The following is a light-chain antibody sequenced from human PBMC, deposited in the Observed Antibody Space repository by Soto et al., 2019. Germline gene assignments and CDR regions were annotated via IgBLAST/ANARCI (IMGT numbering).Light chain of an antibody. J-gene: IGLJ6*01. Sequence: QSALTQPASVSGSPGQSSAISCTGSSRDVGFYNYVSWYQQHPGEVPKLILFEVSNRPAGASNRFSCSKSGNTASLTISGLQAEDESSYSCSSYTTGSTRVFGIGTQLTVL. V-gene: IGLV2-14*01. CDR1: SRDVGFYNY. CDR3: SSYTTGSTRV. CDR2: EVS.